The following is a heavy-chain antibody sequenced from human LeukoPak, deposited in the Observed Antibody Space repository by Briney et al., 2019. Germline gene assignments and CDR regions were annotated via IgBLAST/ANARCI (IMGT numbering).Heavy chain of an antibody. Sequence: GGSLRLSCAASGFTFSSYAMSWVRQAPGKGLEWVSAISGSGGSTYYADSVKGRFTISRDNSKNTLYLQMNSLRAEDTAVYYCARGGDDYGDWGWFDPWGQGTLVTVSS. CDR1: GFTFSSYA. CDR3: ARGGDDYGDWGWFDP. D-gene: IGHD4-17*01. CDR2: ISGSGGST. J-gene: IGHJ5*02. V-gene: IGHV3-23*01.